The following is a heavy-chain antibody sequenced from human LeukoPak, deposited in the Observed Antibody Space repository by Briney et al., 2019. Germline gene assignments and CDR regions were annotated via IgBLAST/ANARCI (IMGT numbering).Heavy chain of an antibody. J-gene: IGHJ4*02. CDR2: ISSSGSTI. CDR3: ARADGDYYDSSGYSL. V-gene: IGHV3-11*01. D-gene: IGHD3-22*01. CDR1: GFTFSDYY. Sequence: GGSLRLSCAASGFTFSDYYMSWIRQAPGKGLEWVSYISSSGSTIYYADSVKGRFTISSDNAKTSLYLQMNSLRAEDTVVYYCARADGDYYDSSGYSLWGQGTLVTVSS.